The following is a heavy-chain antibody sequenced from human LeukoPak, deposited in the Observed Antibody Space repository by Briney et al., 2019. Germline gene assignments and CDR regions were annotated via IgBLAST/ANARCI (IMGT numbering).Heavy chain of an antibody. CDR3: ARVGIVGSTNVFDY. CDR2: ISYDGSNK. V-gene: IGHV3-30-3*01. J-gene: IGHJ4*02. Sequence: GGSLILSCAASGFTFSSYAMHWVRQAPGKGLEWVAVISYDGSNKYYADSVKGRFTISRDNSKNTLYLQMNSLRAEDTAVYYCARVGIVGSTNVFDYWGQRTLVIVSS. D-gene: IGHD1-26*01. CDR1: GFTFSSYA.